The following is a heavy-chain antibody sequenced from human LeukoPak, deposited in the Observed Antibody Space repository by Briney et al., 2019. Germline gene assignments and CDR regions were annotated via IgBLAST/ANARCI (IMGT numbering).Heavy chain of an antibody. J-gene: IGHJ4*02. CDR3: ARGWTTVGARRDFDY. CDR2: IYYSGST. D-gene: IGHD4-23*01. V-gene: IGHV4-59*01. CDR1: GGSISSYY. Sequence: SETLSLTCTVSGGSISSYYWSWIRQPPGKGLEWIGYIYYSGSTNYNPSLKSRVTISVDTSKNQFSLKLSSVTAADTAVYYCARGWTTVGARRDFDYWGQGTLVTVSS.